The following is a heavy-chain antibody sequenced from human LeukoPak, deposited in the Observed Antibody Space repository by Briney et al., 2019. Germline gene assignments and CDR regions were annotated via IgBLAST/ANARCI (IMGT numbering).Heavy chain of an antibody. J-gene: IGHJ4*02. CDR2: IKQDGSEK. Sequence: GGSLRLSCTASGFIFSGSWMAWIRQAPGRGPEWVANIKQDGSEKYYVDSVKGRFTISRDNAKNSLYLQMNSLRAEDTAVYYCARARMITFGGVIVIPENYFDYWGQGTLVTVSS. D-gene: IGHD3-16*02. CDR1: GFIFSGSW. CDR3: ARARMITFGGVIVIPENYFDY. V-gene: IGHV3-7*01.